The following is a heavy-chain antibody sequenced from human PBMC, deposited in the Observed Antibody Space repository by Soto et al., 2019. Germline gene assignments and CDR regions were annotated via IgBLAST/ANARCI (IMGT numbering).Heavy chain of an antibody. CDR2: ITGSGGST. V-gene: IGHV3-23*01. CDR1: GFTFSSYA. Sequence: GGSLSLSCAASGFTFSSYAMSWVRQAPGKGLEWVSAITGSGGSTYYADSVKGRFTISRDNSKNTLYLQMNSLRVEDTAVYYCAKDPLSGSYYFWFDPWGQGILVTVSS. CDR3: AKDPLSGSYYFWFDP. D-gene: IGHD1-26*01. J-gene: IGHJ5*02.